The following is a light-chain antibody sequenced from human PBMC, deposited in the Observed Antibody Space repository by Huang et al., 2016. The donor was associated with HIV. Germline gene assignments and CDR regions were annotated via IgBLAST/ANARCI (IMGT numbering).Light chain of an antibody. V-gene: IGKV3-15*01. CDR3: QKYNTSPRT. CDR2: GSS. J-gene: IGKJ1*01. Sequence: MTQSPSTLSVSPGESATLSCRASQSVFKNLAWYQQKAGQAPKLLVYGSSTRAAGIPARFSGSGSGADFTLTISSLQSEDFAGYYCQKYNTSPRTLGRGTKVEV. CDR1: QSVFKN.